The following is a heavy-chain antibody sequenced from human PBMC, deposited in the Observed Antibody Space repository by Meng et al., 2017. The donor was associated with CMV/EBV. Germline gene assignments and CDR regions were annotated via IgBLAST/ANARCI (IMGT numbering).Heavy chain of an antibody. Sequence: GESLKISCAASGFTFSSYWMHWVRQAPGKGLVWVSRINSDGSSTSYADSVKGRFTISRDNAKNTLYLQMNSLRAENTAVYYCARDSSISYFWSGYYVGGYYYYGMDVWVQGTTVTVSS. D-gene: IGHD3-3*01. CDR2: INSDGSST. CDR1: GFTFSSYW. V-gene: IGHV3-74*01. J-gene: IGHJ6*02. CDR3: ARDSSISYFWSGYYVGGYYYYGMDV.